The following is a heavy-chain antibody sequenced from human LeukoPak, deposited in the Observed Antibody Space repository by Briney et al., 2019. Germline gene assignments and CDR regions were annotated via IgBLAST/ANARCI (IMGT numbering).Heavy chain of an antibody. CDR3: TSLSGRDCRSTNCQPFNY. CDR2: ISWDSGSK. V-gene: IGHV3-9*01. Sequence: GRSLRLSCAPSGFSFDAYAMHWVRQAPGKGLEWASGISWDSGSKDNADSVKGRFTISRDNAKNSLYLQMNNLRAEDTALYYCTSLSGRDCRSTNCQPFNYWGQGTLVTVSS. CDR1: GFSFDAYA. D-gene: IGHD2-2*01. J-gene: IGHJ4*02.